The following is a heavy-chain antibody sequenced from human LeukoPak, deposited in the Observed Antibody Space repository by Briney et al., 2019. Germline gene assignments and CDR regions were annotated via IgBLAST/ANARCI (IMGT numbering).Heavy chain of an antibody. J-gene: IGHJ4*02. D-gene: IGHD3-9*01. CDR3: ATLDHYDILTGSTQAVK. V-gene: IGHV1-24*01. CDR1: GYTLSELS. CDR2: FDPEDGET. Sequence: GASVKVSCKVSGYTLSELSMHWVRQAPGKELEWMGGFDPEDGETIYAQKFQGRVTMTEDTSTDTAYMELSSLRSEDTAVYYCATLDHYDILTGSTQAVKWGQGTLVTVSS.